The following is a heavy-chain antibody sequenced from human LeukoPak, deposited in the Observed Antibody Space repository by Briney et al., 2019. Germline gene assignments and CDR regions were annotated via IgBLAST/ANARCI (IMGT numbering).Heavy chain of an antibody. CDR1: GFNFINYD. V-gene: IGHV3-30*02. CDR3: AQFSPQTRWYLDQPQ. CDR2: IRYDGSNK. Sequence: GGSLRLSCATSGFNFINYDIQWVRQAPGKGLEWVAFIRYDGSNKYYRDSVKDRFTISRDNSKKTLYLQMNSLIAEDTAVYYCAQFSPQTRWYLDQPQWGQGTLVTVSS. J-gene: IGHJ4*02. D-gene: IGHD6-13*01.